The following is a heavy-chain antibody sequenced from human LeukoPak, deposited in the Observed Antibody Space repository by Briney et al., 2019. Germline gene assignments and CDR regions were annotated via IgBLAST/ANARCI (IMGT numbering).Heavy chain of an antibody. J-gene: IGHJ4*02. CDR3: AKSSPPPLRY. CDR1: GFTFSSYA. Sequence: GGSLRLSCAASGFTFSSYAMHWVRQAPGKGLEWVSAFSGSGGSTYYADSVKGRFTISRDNSKNTLYLQMNSLRAEDAAVYYCAKSSPPPLRYWGQGTLVTVSS. V-gene: IGHV3-23*01. CDR2: FSGSGGST.